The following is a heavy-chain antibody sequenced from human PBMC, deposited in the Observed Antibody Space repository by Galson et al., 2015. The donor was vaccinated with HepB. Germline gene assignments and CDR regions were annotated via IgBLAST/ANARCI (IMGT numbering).Heavy chain of an antibody. J-gene: IGHJ5*02. CDR1: GYTFTSYA. D-gene: IGHD3-9*01. V-gene: IGHV1-3*01. Sequence: SVKVSCKASGYTFTSYAMHWVRQAPGQRLEWMGWINAGNGNTKYSQKFQGRVTITRDTSASTAYMELSSLRSEDTAVYYCARDSEDFDWLPNWFDPWGQGTLVTVSS. CDR2: INAGNGNT. CDR3: ARDSEDFDWLPNWFDP.